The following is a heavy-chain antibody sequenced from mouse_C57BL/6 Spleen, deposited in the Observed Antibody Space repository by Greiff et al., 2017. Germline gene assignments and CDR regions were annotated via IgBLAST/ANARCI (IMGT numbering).Heavy chain of an antibody. CDR3: ARHGGNYPLFDY. V-gene: IGHV5-6*01. Sequence: EVMLVESGGDLVKPGGSLKLSCAASGFTFSSYGMSWVRQTPDKRLEWVATISSGGSYTYYPDSVKGRFTISRDNAKNTLYLQMSSLKSEDTAMYYCARHGGNYPLFDYWGQGTTLTVSS. D-gene: IGHD2-1*01. CDR1: GFTFSSYG. J-gene: IGHJ2*01. CDR2: ISSGGSYT.